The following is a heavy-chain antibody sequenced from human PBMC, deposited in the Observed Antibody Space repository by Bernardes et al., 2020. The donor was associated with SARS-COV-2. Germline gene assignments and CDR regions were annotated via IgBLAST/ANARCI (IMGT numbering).Heavy chain of an antibody. J-gene: IGHJ3*02. CDR3: AKDLADGMHWGDAFDI. D-gene: IGHD2-8*01. Sequence: GGSLRLSCAVTGFSFDDYAMNWVRQAPGKGLEWVSGISWNSGSRDYADSVKGRFTISRDNAKNSMYLQLNSLRTEDTALYYCAKDLADGMHWGDAFDIWGRVTMVTVSS. V-gene: IGHV3-9*01. CDR2: ISWNSGSR. CDR1: GFSFDDYA.